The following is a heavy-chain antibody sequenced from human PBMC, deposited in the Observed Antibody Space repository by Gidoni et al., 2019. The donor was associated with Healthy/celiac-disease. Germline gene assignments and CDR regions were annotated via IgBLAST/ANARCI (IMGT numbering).Heavy chain of an antibody. Sequence: EVQLVESGGGLVQPGGSLRLSCAASGFTFGSFEMNWVRQAPGKGLEWVSYISSSGSTIYYADSVKGRFTISRDNAKNSLYLQMNSLRAEDTAVYYCARDPSYCSGGSCYLDYWGQGTLVTVSS. V-gene: IGHV3-48*03. CDR2: ISSSGSTI. CDR3: ARDPSYCSGGSCYLDY. D-gene: IGHD2-15*01. J-gene: IGHJ4*02. CDR1: GFTFGSFE.